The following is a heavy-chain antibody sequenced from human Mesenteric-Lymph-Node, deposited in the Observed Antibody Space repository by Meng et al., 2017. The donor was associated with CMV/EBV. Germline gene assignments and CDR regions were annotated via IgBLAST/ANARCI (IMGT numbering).Heavy chain of an antibody. V-gene: IGHV1-69*05. J-gene: IGHJ6*02. CDR3: AADRGYCSSTSCHAYYGMDV. Sequence: SVKVSCKASGVTFSGHAISWVRQAPGQGLEWLGGVIPSLETSKYAQKFQARLAITTDDSTDTAYMELTSLGSEDTAVYYCAADRGYCSSTSCHAYYGMDVWGQGTTVTVSS. CDR2: VIPSLETS. CDR1: GVTFSGHA. D-gene: IGHD2-2*01.